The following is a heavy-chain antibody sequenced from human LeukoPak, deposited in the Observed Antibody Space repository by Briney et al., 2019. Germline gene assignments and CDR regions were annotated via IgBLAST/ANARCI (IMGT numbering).Heavy chain of an antibody. CDR1: GDSVSSNSAA. J-gene: IGHJ4*02. Sequence: RSQTLSLACAISGDSVSSNSAAWNWIRQSPSRGLEWLGRTYYRSEWHNDYAVSVKSPIIISPDTSKNQFSVQLKSVTPEDTAVYYCARDLAGFGGYSFGMVDYWGQGTRVTVSS. CDR3: ARDLAGFGGYSFGMVDY. V-gene: IGHV6-1*01. CDR2: TYYRSEWHN. D-gene: IGHD5-18*01.